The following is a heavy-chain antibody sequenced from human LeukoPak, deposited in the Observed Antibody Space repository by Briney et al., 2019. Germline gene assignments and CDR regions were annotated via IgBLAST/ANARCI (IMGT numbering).Heavy chain of an antibody. CDR1: GYTFTGYY. CDR2: INPNSGGT. CDR3: ARAPGYSSSWYDY. J-gene: IGHJ4*02. V-gene: IGHV1-2*04. D-gene: IGHD6-13*01. Sequence: GALVKVSCKASGYTFTGYYMHWVRQAPGQGLEWMGWINPNSGGTNYAQKFQGWVTMTRDTSISTAYMELSRLRSDDTAVYYCARAPGYSSSWYDYWGQGTLVTVSS.